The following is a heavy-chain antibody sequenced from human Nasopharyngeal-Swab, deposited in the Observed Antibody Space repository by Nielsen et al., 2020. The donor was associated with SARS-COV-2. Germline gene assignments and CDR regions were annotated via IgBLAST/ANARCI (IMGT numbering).Heavy chain of an antibody. Sequence: GESLKISCAASGFTFNNYNFNWVRQAPGKGLEWVSSISSSSSYIYYADSVKGRFTISRDNAKNSLYLQMNSLRAEDTAVYYCARDGLDYDFWSAYFMDVWGQGTTVIVS. CDR2: ISSSSSYI. V-gene: IGHV3-21*01. CDR1: GFTFNNYN. D-gene: IGHD3-3*01. CDR3: ARDGLDYDFWSAYFMDV. J-gene: IGHJ6*02.